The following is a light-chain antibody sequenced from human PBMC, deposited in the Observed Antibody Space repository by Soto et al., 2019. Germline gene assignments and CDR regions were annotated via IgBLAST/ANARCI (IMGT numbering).Light chain of an antibody. J-gene: IGKJ4*01. V-gene: IGKV2-28*01. CDR3: MQALQKQLT. Sequence: DIVMTQSPLSLPVTPGEPASISCRSSQSLLHSNGYNYLDWYLQKPGQSPQLLIYLGSNRASGVPDRFSGSGSGTDFTLKISRVEAEDVGVYYCMQALQKQLTLSGGTKVDIK. CDR2: LGS. CDR1: QSLLHSNGYNY.